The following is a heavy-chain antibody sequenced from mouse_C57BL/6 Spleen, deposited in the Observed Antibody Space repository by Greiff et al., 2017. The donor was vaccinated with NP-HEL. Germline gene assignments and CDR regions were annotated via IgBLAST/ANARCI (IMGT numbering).Heavy chain of an antibody. CDR1: GFNIKAYY. CDR2: IDPEDGET. Sequence: VQLQQSGAELVKPGASVKLSCTASGFNIKAYYMHWVKQRTDQGLEWIGRIDPEDGETKYAPTFQGKATIHADTSSNTAYLQLSSLTSYYTAVYYCAREGITTVVATGFDYWGQGTTLTVSS. J-gene: IGHJ2*01. V-gene: IGHV14-2*01. D-gene: IGHD1-1*01. CDR3: AREGITTVVATGFDY.